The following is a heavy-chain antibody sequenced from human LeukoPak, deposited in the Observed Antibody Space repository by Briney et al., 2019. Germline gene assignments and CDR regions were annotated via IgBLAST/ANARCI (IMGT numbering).Heavy chain of an antibody. CDR2: IRYDGSNK. J-gene: IGHJ5*02. CDR3: AKGDIVVVPAAMVSDSGNWFDP. D-gene: IGHD2-2*01. CDR1: GLTFSSYG. Sequence: GGSLRLSCAASGLTFSSYGMPWVRQAQAKGLEWVAFIRYDGSNKYYADSVKGRFTISRDNSKNTLYLQMNSLRAEDTAVYYCAKGDIVVVPAAMVSDSGNWFDPWGQGTLVTVSS. V-gene: IGHV3-30*02.